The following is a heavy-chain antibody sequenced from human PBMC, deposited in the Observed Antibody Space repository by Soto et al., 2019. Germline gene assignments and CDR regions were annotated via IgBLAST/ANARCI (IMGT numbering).Heavy chain of an antibody. D-gene: IGHD4-17*01. CDR3: AHWDGRCAGFDY. CDR2: IYWVADK. V-gene: IGHV2-5*02. Sequence: QITLKESGPTLVKPTQTLTLTCTFSGFSLSTSGVGVGWIRQPPGKALELLALIYWVADKRYSPSLKSRLTITMDPAKNPVVLTMTNMDPVDTDTYYCAHWDGRCAGFDYWSQGTLVTVSS. J-gene: IGHJ4*02. CDR1: GFSLSTSGVG.